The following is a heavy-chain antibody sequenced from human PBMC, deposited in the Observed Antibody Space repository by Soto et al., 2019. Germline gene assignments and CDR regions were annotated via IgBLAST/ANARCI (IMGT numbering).Heavy chain of an antibody. V-gene: IGHV3-7*01. J-gene: IGHJ6*03. CDR2: IKQDGREK. CDR1: GFTFSTYW. D-gene: IGHD3-3*01. CDR3: ARDQRIDDFWSQDYYCYMDV. Sequence: SGGSLRLSCAASGFTFSTYWMSWVRQAPGKGLKWVANIKQDGREKYYVDSVKGRFTISRDNAKNSLYLQMNSLRAEDTAMYYCARDQRIDDFWSQDYYCYMDVWGKGTTVTVSS.